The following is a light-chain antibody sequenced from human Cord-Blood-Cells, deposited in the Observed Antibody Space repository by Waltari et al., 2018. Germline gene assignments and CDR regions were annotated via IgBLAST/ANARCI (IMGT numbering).Light chain of an antibody. CDR1: SGHSSYA. J-gene: IGLJ2*01. CDR2: LNSDGSH. Sequence: QLVLTQSPSASASLGASVKLTCTLSSGHSSYAIAWHQQQPEKGPRYLMKLNSDGSHSKGAWIPVRFSGSSSGAGRYLTISSLQSEDEADYYCQTWGTGIVVFGGGTKLTVL. CDR3: QTWGTGIVV. V-gene: IGLV4-69*01.